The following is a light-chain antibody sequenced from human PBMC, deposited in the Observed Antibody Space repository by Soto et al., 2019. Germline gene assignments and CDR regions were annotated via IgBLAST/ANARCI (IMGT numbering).Light chain of an antibody. J-gene: IGKJ2*01. CDR3: QQYGSSPYT. V-gene: IGKV3-20*01. Sequence: EILLTQSPGTLSLSPGERATLSCRASQSVRNSYLAWYQQKPGQPPRLLIYGASGRATGIPDRFSGRGSGTDFTLTISRLEPEDFAVYYCQQYGSSPYTFGQGTKLEI. CDR2: GAS. CDR1: QSVRNSY.